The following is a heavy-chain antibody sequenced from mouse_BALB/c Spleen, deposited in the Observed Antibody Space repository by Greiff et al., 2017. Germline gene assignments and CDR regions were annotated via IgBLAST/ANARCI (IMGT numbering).Heavy chain of an antibody. CDR3: ATNWDWYFDV. D-gene: IGHD4-1*01. CDR2: IYPYNGGT. V-gene: IGHV1S29*02. CDR1: GYTFTDYN. Sequence: EVQLKESGPELVKPGASVKISCKASGYTFTDYNMHWVKQSHGKSLEWIGYIYPYNGGTGYNQKFKSKATLTVDNSSSTAYMELRSLTSEDSAVYYCATNWDWYFDVWGAGTTVTVSS. J-gene: IGHJ1*01.